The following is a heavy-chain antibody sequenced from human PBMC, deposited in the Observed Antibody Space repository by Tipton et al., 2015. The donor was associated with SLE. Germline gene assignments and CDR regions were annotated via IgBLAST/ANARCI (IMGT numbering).Heavy chain of an antibody. CDR1: GFTFNTYN. CDR2: IRFDGTDK. CDR3: VKDFNWSFDY. Sequence: QVQLVQSGGGAVQPGGSLRLSCAASGFTFNTYNMHWVRQAPGKGLEWVAVIRFDGTDKYYPDSVKGRFACSRDNSKNTLYLQMSSLRVEDTAIYYCVKDFNWSFDYWGRGTLVTVSS. J-gene: IGHJ4*02. D-gene: IGHD1-1*01. V-gene: IGHV3-30*02.